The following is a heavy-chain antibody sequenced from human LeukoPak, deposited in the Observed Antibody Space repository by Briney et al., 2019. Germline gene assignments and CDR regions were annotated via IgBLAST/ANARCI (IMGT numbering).Heavy chain of an antibody. CDR2: IYYSGST. Sequence: SETLSLTCTVAGGSISSYYWSWIRQPPGKGLEWIGYIYYSGSTNSNPSLKSRVSISVDTSKNQFSLKLSSVTAADTAVYYCARDNLPTYYYDSSGYQNWSDPWGQGTLVTVSS. CDR3: ARDNLPTYYYDSSGYQNWSDP. D-gene: IGHD3-22*01. CDR1: GGSISSYY. V-gene: IGHV4-59*01. J-gene: IGHJ5*02.